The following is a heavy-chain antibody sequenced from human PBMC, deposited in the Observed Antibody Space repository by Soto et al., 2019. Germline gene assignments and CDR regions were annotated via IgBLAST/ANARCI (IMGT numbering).Heavy chain of an antibody. CDR1: GFTFSSYA. CDR3: AKWGDYYYDSSDTPYYFVH. J-gene: IGHJ4*02. CDR2: ISGSGGST. Sequence: GGSLRLSCAASGFTFSSYAMSWVRQAPGKGLEWVSAISGSGGSTYYADSVKGRFTISRDNSKNTLYLQMNSLRAEDTAVYYCAKWGDYYYDSSDTPYYFVHWGQGTLVTVS. V-gene: IGHV3-23*01. D-gene: IGHD3-22*01.